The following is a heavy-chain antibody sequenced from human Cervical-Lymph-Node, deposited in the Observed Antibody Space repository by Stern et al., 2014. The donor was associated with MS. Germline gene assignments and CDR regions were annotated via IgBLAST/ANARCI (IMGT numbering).Heavy chain of an antibody. D-gene: IGHD2-2*01. J-gene: IGHJ4*02. CDR3: ARSPIVPAAMYYFDY. V-gene: IGHV1-69*01. CDR2: IIPIFGTA. Sequence: QVQLVQSGAEVKKPGSSVKVSCKASGGTLSSYAISWVRQAPGQGLEWMCGIIPIFGTANYAQKFQGRVTITADESTSTAYMELSSLRSEDTAVYYCARSPIVPAAMYYFDYWGQGTLVTVSS. CDR1: GGTLSSYA.